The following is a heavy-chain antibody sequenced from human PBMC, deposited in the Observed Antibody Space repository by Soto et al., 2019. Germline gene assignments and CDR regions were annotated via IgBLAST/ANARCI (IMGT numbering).Heavy chain of an antibody. CDR3: ARSGSRNPSPPLDY. V-gene: IGHV1-46*01. Sequence: ASVKVSCKASGYTFTSFYMHWVRQAPGQGLEWMGIINPSGGSTTFAQKFQGRVTMTRDTSTSTVYMELSSLRSEDTAVYYCARSGSRNPSPPLDYWGQGTLVTVSS. J-gene: IGHJ4*02. D-gene: IGHD1-26*01. CDR1: GYTFTSFY. CDR2: INPSGGST.